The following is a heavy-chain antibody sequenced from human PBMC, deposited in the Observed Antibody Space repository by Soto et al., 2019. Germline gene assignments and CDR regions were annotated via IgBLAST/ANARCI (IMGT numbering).Heavy chain of an antibody. CDR1: GGSISSYY. CDR2: IYYSGST. D-gene: IGHD4-17*01. V-gene: IGHV4-59*01. Sequence: QVQLQESGPGLVRPSETLSLTCTVSGGSISSYYWSWIRQPPGKGLEWIGYIYYSGSTNYNPSLTXRGTRSVDTSKNQCSLKLRSVTAADTAVYYCARRYGDAVDFWGQGTLVTVSS. J-gene: IGHJ4*02. CDR3: ARRYGDAVDF.